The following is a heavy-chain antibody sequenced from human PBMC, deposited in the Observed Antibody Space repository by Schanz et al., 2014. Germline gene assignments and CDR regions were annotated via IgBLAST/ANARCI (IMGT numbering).Heavy chain of an antibody. V-gene: IGHV3-74*01. CDR1: TFTFSSYW. CDR2: IDRDGSRT. J-gene: IGHJ6*02. CDR3: ARRGVDGLDV. Sequence: EVQLVESGGGFVQPGGSLRLSCAASTFTFSSYWMHWVRQAPGKGLVWVSRIDRDGSRTNYADSVKGRFTISRDNAKNTLYLQMSSLRAEDTAVYYCARRGVDGLDVWGQGTTVTVSS. D-gene: IGHD3-10*01.